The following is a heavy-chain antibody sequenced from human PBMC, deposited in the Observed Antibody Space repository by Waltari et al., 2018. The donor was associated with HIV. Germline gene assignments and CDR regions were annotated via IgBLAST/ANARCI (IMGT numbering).Heavy chain of an antibody. V-gene: IGHV4-38-2*01. J-gene: IGHJ3*02. CDR3: ARVRITLIVAGPFDM. D-gene: IGHD3-22*01. CDR2: IHHSRRT. Sequence: HVQLQESGPGLVKPSETLSLTCVVSGSSISGASSWGWIRQSPGKGLAWIGSIHHSRRTYPNPSLKSRVTSSVDASKSQFSLKLTSATAADTAIYYCARVRITLIVAGPFDMWGQGTLVTVSS. CDR1: GSSISGASS.